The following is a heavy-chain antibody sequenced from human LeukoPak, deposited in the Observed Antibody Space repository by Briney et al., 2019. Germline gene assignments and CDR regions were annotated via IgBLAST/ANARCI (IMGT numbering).Heavy chain of an antibody. CDR2: IKSDGST. D-gene: IGHD3-22*01. V-gene: IGHV3-74*01. CDR1: GFTFSNYL. CDR3: ARAPSEIGGYYPEYFRH. J-gene: IGHJ1*01. Sequence: GGSLRLSCAASGFTFSNYLMHWVRQAPGKGLVWVSRIKSDGSTNYADSVKGRFTISRDNTKNTVSLHMNSLRAEDTGVYFCARAPSEIGGYYPEYFRHWGQGTLVTVSS.